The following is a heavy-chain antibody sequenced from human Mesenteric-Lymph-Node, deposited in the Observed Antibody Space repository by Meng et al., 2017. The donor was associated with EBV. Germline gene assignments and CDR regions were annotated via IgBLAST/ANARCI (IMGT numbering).Heavy chain of an antibody. CDR1: GGGISRDL. D-gene: IGHD3-10*01. V-gene: IGHV4-39*01. CDR3: ARRLHYYGCLGS. J-gene: IGHJ4*02. CDR2: SGRS. Sequence: HRPRSGQGLWKPSVTRSLTFSIPGGGISRDLWGWSRQAPGKGLEWIGDSGRSNYNPSLKSRGTISVDTSKNQFSLKLSSVTAADTAVYYCARRLHYYGCLGSWSQGTLVTVSS.